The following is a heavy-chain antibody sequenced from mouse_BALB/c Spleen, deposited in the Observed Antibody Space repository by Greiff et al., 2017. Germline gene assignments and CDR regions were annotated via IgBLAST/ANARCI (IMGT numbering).Heavy chain of an antibody. V-gene: IGHV1-7*01. CDR1: GYTFTSYW. D-gene: IGHD2-14*01. CDR2: INPSTGYT. CDR3: ARSAYYRYDDGDYYAMDY. J-gene: IGHJ4*01. Sequence: VQLQQSGAELAKPGASVKMSCKASGYTFTSYWMHWVKQRPGQGLEWIGYINPSTGYTEYNQKFKDKATLTADKSSSTAYMQLSSLTSEDSAVYYCARSAYYRYDDGDYYAMDYWGQGTSVTVSS.